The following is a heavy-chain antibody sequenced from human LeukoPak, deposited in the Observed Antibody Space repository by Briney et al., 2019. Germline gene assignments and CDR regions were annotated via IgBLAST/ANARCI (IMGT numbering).Heavy chain of an antibody. CDR3: ARDRGYCSGGSCASPDAFDI. V-gene: IGHV1-46*01. Sequence: GGSLRLSCAASGFTFTSYYMHWVRQAPGQGLEWMGIINPSGGSTSYAQKFQGRVTMTRDTSTSTVYMELSGLRSEDTAVYYCARDRGYCSGGSCASPDAFDIWGQGTMVTVSS. CDR2: INPSGGST. D-gene: IGHD2-15*01. J-gene: IGHJ3*02. CDR1: GFTFTSYY.